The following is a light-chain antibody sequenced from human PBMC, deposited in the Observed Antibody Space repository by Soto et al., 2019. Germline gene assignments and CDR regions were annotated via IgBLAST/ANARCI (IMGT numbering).Light chain of an antibody. V-gene: IGKV3-11*01. CDR1: QSVSNY. CDR3: QQRSNWPPST. J-gene: IGKJ5*01. Sequence: IVLTQSPSTLSLSPGERATLSCRASQSVSNYLAWYQQIPGQAPRLLIYDASNRATGIPARFSGSGSGTDFTLTISSLEPEDFAVYYCQQRSNWPPSTFGQGTRLEIK. CDR2: DAS.